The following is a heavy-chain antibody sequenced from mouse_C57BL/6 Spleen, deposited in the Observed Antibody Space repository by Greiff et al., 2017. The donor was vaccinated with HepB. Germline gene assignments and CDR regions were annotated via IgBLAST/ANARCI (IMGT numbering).Heavy chain of an antibody. D-gene: IGHD1-3*01. CDR2: IRNKANGYTT. Sequence: DVKLQESGGGLVQPGGSLSLSCAASGFTFTDYYMSWVRQPPGKALEWLGFIRNKANGYTTEYSASVKGRFTISRDNSQSILYLQMNALRAEDSATYYCARYRSLRGYAMDYWGQGTSVTVSS. V-gene: IGHV7-3*01. CDR3: ARYRSLRGYAMDY. J-gene: IGHJ4*01. CDR1: GFTFTDYY.